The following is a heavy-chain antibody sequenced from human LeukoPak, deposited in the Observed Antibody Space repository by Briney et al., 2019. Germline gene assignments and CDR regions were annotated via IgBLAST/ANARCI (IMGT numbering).Heavy chain of an antibody. J-gene: IGHJ4*02. CDR2: INWSGGST. CDR3: VSSFDYLSPLDY. D-gene: IGHD3-16*01. Sequence: GGSLRLSCAASGFTFADYGMSWVRQAAGKGLGWVCGINWSGGSTGYADSVKGRFTISRDNAKNTLYLQMNSLRVEDTAVYYCVSSFDYLSPLDYWGQGTLVTVSS. CDR1: GFTFADYG. V-gene: IGHV3-20*04.